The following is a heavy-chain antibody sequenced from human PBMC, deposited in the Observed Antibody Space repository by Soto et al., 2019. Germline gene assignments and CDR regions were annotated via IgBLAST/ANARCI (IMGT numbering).Heavy chain of an antibody. Sequence: EVQLVESGGGLVKPGGSLRLSCAASGFTFSTYSMNWVRQAPGKGLEWVSSISSSGGSVSYAESVTGRFTISRDNAKNSLYLQMDSLRAEDTAVYYCARGRSINTNMDYWGQGTLVTVSS. CDR1: GFTFSTYS. V-gene: IGHV3-21*01. D-gene: IGHD2-2*01. CDR2: ISSSGGSV. CDR3: ARGRSINTNMDY. J-gene: IGHJ4*02.